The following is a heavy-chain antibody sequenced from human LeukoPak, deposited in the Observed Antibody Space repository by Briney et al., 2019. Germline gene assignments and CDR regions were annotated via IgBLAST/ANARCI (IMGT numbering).Heavy chain of an antibody. V-gene: IGHV3-23*01. CDR2: ISGSGGST. D-gene: IGHD6-19*01. CDR3: ASPQWLVRRYYYYGMDV. CDR1: GFTFSSYA. J-gene: IGHJ6*02. Sequence: GSLRLSCAASGFTFSSYAMSWVRQAPGKGLEWVSAISGSGGSTYYADSVKGRFTISRDNSKNTLYLQMNSLRAEDTAVYYCASPQWLVRRYYYYGMDVWGQGTTVTVSS.